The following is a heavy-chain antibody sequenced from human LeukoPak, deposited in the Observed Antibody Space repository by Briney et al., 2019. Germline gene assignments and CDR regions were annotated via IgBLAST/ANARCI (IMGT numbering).Heavy chain of an antibody. CDR2: ISYDGSNK. CDR1: GFTFSSYG. Sequence: GGSLRLSCAASGFTFSSYGMHWVRQAPGKGLEWVAVISYDGSNKYYADSVKGRFTISRDNSKNTLYLQMNSLRAEDTAVYYCAKGAVPVSWGQGTLVTVSS. V-gene: IGHV3-30*18. J-gene: IGHJ5*02. D-gene: IGHD2-2*01. CDR3: AKGAVPVS.